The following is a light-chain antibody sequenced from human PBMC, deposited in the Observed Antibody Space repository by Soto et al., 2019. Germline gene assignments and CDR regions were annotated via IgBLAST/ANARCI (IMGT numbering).Light chain of an antibody. V-gene: IGKV2-28*01. CDR1: QSLLHNNGYNY. J-gene: IGKJ1*01. Sequence: DIVMTQSPLSLPVTPGEPASISCRSSQSLLHNNGYNYLDWYLQKPGQSPQLLIYLGSNRASGVPDRFSGSGSGTDFTLKISRVEAEDVGVYYCMQALQIPSTFGQGTKVDI. CDR3: MQALQIPST. CDR2: LGS.